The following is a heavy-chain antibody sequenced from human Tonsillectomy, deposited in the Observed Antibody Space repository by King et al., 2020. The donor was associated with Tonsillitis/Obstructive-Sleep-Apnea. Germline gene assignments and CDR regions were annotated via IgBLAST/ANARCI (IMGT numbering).Heavy chain of an antibody. D-gene: IGHD3-3*01. J-gene: IGHJ6*03. Sequence: VTLKESGPTLVKPTQTLTLTCTFSGFSLSTSGVGVGWVRQPPGKALEWLALIYWEDDKRYSPSLKSRLTITKDTSKNQVVLTMTNMDPVDTATYYCAHTPKSIYDFWSGYDYYYYYMDVWGKGTTVTVSS. CDR3: AHTPKSIYDFWSGYDYYYYYMDV. CDR1: GFSLSTSGVG. CDR2: IYWEDDK. V-gene: IGHV2-5*02.